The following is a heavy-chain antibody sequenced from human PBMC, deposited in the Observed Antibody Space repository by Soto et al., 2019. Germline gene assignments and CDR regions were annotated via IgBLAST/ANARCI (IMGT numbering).Heavy chain of an antibody. CDR2: ISSSSSTI. V-gene: IGHV3-48*02. J-gene: IGHJ4*02. D-gene: IGHD6-6*01. CDR1: GFTFSSYS. CDR3: ARDWALGIAARPKSDY. Sequence: GGSLRLSCAASGFTFSSYSMNWVRQAPGKGLEWVSYISSSSSTIYYADSVKGRFTISRDNAKNSLYLQMNSLRDEDTAVYYCARDWALGIAARPKSDYWGQGTLVTVSS.